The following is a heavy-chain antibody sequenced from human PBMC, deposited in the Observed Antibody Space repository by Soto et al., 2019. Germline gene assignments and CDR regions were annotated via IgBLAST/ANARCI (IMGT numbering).Heavy chain of an antibody. J-gene: IGHJ4*02. CDR1: GFTFSSYA. CDR3: AKDEGEAETSRLFDY. Sequence: EVQLLESGGGLVQPGGSLRLSCAASGFTFSSYAMSWVRQAPGKGLELVSAISGSGGSTYYAASVKGRFTISRDTSKNPLYLPMNSLRAEDTAVYSCAKDEGEAETSRLFDYWGQGTLVTVAS. CDR2: ISGSGGST. V-gene: IGHV3-23*01. D-gene: IGHD1-26*01.